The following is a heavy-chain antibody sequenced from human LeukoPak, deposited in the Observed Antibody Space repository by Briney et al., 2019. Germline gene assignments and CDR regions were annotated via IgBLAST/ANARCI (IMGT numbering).Heavy chain of an antibody. V-gene: IGHV3-30*18. CDR1: GFTFSSYG. D-gene: IGHD3-16*01. J-gene: IGHJ4*02. CDR2: MSCDERNK. Sequence: GRSLRLSCAVSGFTFSSYGMHWVRQAPGKGLEWVAFMSCDERNKYYGDSVKGRFTISRDISKNTLYLQMDSLRAEDTAVYYCANGPMITFGGLTEREFDYWGQGTLVTVSS. CDR3: ANGPMITFGGLTEREFDY.